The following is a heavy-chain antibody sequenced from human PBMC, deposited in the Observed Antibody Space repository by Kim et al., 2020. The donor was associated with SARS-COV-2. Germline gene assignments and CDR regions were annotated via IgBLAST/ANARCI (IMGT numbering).Heavy chain of an antibody. CDR1: GFTFDDYA. D-gene: IGHD1-26*01. Sequence: GGSLRLSCAASGFTFDDYAMHWVRQAPGKGLEWVSGISWNSGSIGYADSVKGRFTISRDNAKNSLYLQMNSLRAEDTALYYCAKDPNFDTTSIRGAFDIWGQGTMVTVSS. CDR3: AKDPNFDTTSIRGAFDI. J-gene: IGHJ3*02. V-gene: IGHV3-9*01. CDR2: ISWNSGSI.